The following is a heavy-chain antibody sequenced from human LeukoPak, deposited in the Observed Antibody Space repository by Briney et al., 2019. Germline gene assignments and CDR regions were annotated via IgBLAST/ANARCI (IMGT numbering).Heavy chain of an antibody. D-gene: IGHD3-3*01. CDR2: INHSGST. J-gene: IGHJ4*02. CDR1: GGSFSGYY. CDR3: ARGNDPGRYDFWSGGGYYFDY. V-gene: IGHV4-34*01. Sequence: SETLSLTCAVYGGSFSGYYWSWIRQPPGKGLEWIGEINHSGSTNYNPSLKSRVTISVDTSKNQFSLKLSSVTAADPAVYYCARGNDPGRYDFWSGGGYYFDYWGQGTLVTVSS.